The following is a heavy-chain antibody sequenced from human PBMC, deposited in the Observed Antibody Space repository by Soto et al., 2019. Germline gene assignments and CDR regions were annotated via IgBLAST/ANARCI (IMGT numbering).Heavy chain of an antibody. CDR2: IYYSGST. CDR3: ARESYGDYGLDY. V-gene: IGHV4-59*01. J-gene: IGHJ4*02. D-gene: IGHD4-17*01. CDR1: GGSISSYY. Sequence: SETLSLTCTVSGGSISSYYWSWIRQPPGKGLEWIGYIYYSGSTNYNPSLKSRVTISVDTSKNQFSLKLSSVTAADTAVYYCARESYGDYGLDYWGQGTLVTVSS.